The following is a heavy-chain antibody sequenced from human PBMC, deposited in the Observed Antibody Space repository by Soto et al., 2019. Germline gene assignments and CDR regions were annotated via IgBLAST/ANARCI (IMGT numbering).Heavy chain of an antibody. V-gene: IGHV4-38-2*02. D-gene: IGHD3-16*01. Sequence: SETLSLTCPVSGYSISNGYYLGWIRQSPEKGLEWIGTIYHSGTNYYNPSLKSRVIMTIETSKTKFSLKINAVNATDTAFYYYLRDRYSYASEAAKGGQGTLVTVSS. CDR2: IYHSGTN. J-gene: IGHJ4*02. CDR3: LRDRYSYASEAAK. CDR1: GYSISNGYY.